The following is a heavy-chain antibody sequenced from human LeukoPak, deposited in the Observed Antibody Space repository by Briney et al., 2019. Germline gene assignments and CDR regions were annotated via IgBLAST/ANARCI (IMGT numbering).Heavy chain of an antibody. CDR1: GYSFTSYW. V-gene: IGHV5-51*01. CDR3: ARLLGYCSSTSCYTNHYYYYYMDV. Sequence: GESLKISCKGSGYSFTSYWIGWVRQMPGKGLEWMGILYPGYSDTRYSPSFQGQVTISADKSISTAYLQWSSLKASDTAMYYCARLLGYCSSTSCYTNHYYYYYMDVWGKGTTVTVSS. J-gene: IGHJ6*03. D-gene: IGHD2-2*02. CDR2: LYPGYSDT.